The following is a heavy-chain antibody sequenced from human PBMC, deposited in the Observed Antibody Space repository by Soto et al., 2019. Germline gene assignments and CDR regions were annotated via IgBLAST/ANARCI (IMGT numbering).Heavy chain of an antibody. D-gene: IGHD6-13*01. V-gene: IGHV3-66*01. CDR2: IYSGGST. CDR1: GFTVSSNY. Sequence: PGGSLRLSCAASGFTVSSNYMSWVRQAPGKGLEWVSVIYSGGSTYYADSVKGRFTISRDNSKNTLYLQMNSLRAEDTAVYYCARDAAAGLHHNWFDPWGQGTLVTVSS. CDR3: ARDAAAGLHHNWFDP. J-gene: IGHJ5*02.